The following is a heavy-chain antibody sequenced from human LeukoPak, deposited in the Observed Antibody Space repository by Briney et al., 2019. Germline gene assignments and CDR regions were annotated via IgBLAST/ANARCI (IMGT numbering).Heavy chain of an antibody. CDR1: GFTFSSYA. D-gene: IGHD6-19*01. Sequence: GGSLRLSCSASGFTFSSYAMHWVRQAPGKGLEYVSAISSNGGSTYYADSVKGRFTTSRDNSKNTLYLQMSSLRAEDTAVYYCVKDLLPGYSSGWSMNYWGQGTLVTVSS. J-gene: IGHJ4*02. CDR2: ISSNGGST. CDR3: VKDLLPGYSSGWSMNY. V-gene: IGHV3-64D*06.